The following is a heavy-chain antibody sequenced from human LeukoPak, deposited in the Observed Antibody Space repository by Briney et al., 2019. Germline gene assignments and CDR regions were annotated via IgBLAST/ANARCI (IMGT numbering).Heavy chain of an antibody. J-gene: IGHJ4*02. CDR3: ARVPSSSSWADYFDY. CDR1: GYTFTSYG. V-gene: IGHV1-18*03. CDR2: ISAYNGNT. Sequence: ASVKVSCKASGYTFTSYGISWVRQAPGQGLEWMGWISAYNGNTNYAQKLQGRVTITRDTSASTAYMELSSLRSEDMAVYYCARVPSSSSWADYFDYWGQGTLVTVSS. D-gene: IGHD6-13*01.